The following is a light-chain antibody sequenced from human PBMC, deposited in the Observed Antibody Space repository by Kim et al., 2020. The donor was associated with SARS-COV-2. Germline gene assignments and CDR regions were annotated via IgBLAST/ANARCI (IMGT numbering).Light chain of an antibody. CDR3: QQYGSEPMYT. Sequence: EIVLTQSPGTLSLSPGERATLSCRASQSVSSSYLAWYQQKPGQAPRLLIYGASSRATGIPDRFSGSGSGTDFTLTISRLEPEDFAVYYWQQYGSEPMYTGGQGTKLVI. CDR1: QSVSSSY. V-gene: IGKV3-20*01. CDR2: GAS. J-gene: IGKJ2*01.